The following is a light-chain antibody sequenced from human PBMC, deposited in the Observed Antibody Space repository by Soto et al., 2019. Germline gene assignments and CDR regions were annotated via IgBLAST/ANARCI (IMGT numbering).Light chain of an antibody. V-gene: IGKV3-20*01. CDR1: QSVSSSY. CDR3: QQYASSPRT. Sequence: EILLTQSPGTLSLSPGERATLSCRAIQSVSSSYLAWYQQTPGQAPRLLIYDASSRATGIPDRFSGSGSGTDFTLTISRLEPEDSAVYYCQQYASSPRTFGQGTKVDIK. CDR2: DAS. J-gene: IGKJ1*01.